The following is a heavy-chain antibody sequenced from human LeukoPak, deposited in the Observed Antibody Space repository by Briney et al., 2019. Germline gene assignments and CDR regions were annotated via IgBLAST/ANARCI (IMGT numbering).Heavy chain of an antibody. CDR1: GGSISTYY. CDR3: ARDPSGSGWPYFDY. D-gene: IGHD6-19*01. CDR2: IYYRGST. J-gene: IGHJ4*02. Sequence: SETLSLTCTVSGGSISTYYWSWIRQPPGKGLEWIGYIYYRGSTNYNPSLKSRVTILVDTSKNQFSLKLSSVTAADTAVYYCARDPSGSGWPYFDYWGQGTLVTVSS. V-gene: IGHV4-59*01.